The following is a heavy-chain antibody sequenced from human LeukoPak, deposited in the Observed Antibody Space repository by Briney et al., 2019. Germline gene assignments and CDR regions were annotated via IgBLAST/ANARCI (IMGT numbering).Heavy chain of an antibody. D-gene: IGHD3-10*01. CDR1: GGSISSYY. V-gene: IGHV4-59*01. Sequence: SETLTLTCTVSGGSISSYYWSCIRQPPGKGLEWIGYIYYSGNTNYNPSLKSRVTISVDTSKNQFSLKLSSVTAADTAVYYCARYSMVRGVPTYLDYWGQGTLVTVSS. J-gene: IGHJ4*02. CDR3: ARYSMVRGVPTYLDY. CDR2: IYYSGNT.